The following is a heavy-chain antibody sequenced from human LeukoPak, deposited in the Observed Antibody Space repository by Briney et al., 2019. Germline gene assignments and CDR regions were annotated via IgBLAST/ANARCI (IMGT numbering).Heavy chain of an antibody. CDR2: IYSDDST. J-gene: IGHJ4*02. Sequence: PGGSLRLSCAASGFTVSSNYMSWVRQAPGKGLDWVSVIYSDDSTYYADSVKGRFTISRDNSKNMIYLEMNSLRAEDTAVYYCAKERNLEIAVAGTIFDYWGQGTLVTVSS. D-gene: IGHD6-19*01. CDR1: GFTVSSNY. V-gene: IGHV3-66*01. CDR3: AKERNLEIAVAGTIFDY.